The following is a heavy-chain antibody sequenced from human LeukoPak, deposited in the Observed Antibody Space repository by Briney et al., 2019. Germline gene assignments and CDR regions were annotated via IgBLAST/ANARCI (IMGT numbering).Heavy chain of an antibody. CDR1: GGTFSSYA. V-gene: IGHV1-69*05. CDR3: ARGQRGYYYYMDV. Sequence: GASVKVSCKASGGTFSSYAISWVRQAPGQGLEWMGGIIPIFGTANYAQKFQGRVTITTDESTSTAYRELSSLRSEDTAVYYCARGQRGYYYYMDVWGKGTTVTVSS. CDR2: IIPIFGTA. D-gene: IGHD3-10*01. J-gene: IGHJ6*03.